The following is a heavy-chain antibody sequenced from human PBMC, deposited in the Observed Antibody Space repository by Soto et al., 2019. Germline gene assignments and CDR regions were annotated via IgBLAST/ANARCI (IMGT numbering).Heavy chain of an antibody. J-gene: IGHJ4*01. CDR1: GYTFTHYY. D-gene: IGHD6-13*01. V-gene: IGHV1-46*01. CDR3: ARDLAASGH. Sequence: QVQLVQSGAEVKKPGASVKLSCRTSGYTFTHYYIHWVRQAPGQGLEWLAIINPASGSTNYAQDFLGIVTFTMDTSKTTVYMELSGLRAEDTAIIDSARDLAASGHWGQGTLVTVTT. CDR2: INPASGST.